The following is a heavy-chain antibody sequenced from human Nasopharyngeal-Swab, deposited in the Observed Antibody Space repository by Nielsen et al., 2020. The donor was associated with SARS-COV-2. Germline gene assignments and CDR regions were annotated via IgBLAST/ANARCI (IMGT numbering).Heavy chain of an antibody. D-gene: IGHD6-13*01. V-gene: IGHV3-9*01. CDR1: GFTFDDYA. J-gene: IGHJ5*02. Sequence: LSLTCAASGFTFDDYAMHWVRQAPGKGLEWVSGISWNSGSIGYADSVKGRFTISRDNAKNSLYLQMNSLRAEDTALYYCAKDTSSSWYVGWFDPWGQGTLVTVSS. CDR2: ISWNSGSI. CDR3: AKDTSSSWYVGWFDP.